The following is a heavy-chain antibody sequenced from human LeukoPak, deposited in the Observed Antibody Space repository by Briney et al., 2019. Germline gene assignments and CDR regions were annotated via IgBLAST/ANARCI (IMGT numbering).Heavy chain of an antibody. CDR3: TTEYDPRLNYYYYYMDV. Sequence: GGSLRLSCAAPGFTFSNAWMSWVRQAPGKGLEWVGRIKSKTDGGTTDYAAPVKGRFTISRDDSKNTLYLQMNSLKTEDTAVYYCTTEYDPRLNYYYYYMDVWGKGTTVTVSS. J-gene: IGHJ6*03. D-gene: IGHD1-1*01. CDR1: GFTFSNAW. V-gene: IGHV3-15*01. CDR2: IKSKTDGGTT.